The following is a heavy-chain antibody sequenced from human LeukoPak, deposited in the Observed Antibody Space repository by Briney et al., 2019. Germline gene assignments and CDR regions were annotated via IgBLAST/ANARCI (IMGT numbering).Heavy chain of an antibody. Sequence: GGSLRLFCAASGFSVSNTYMSWVRQAPGKGLEWVSVIYSGDSGVSTYYADSVKGRFTISRHNSKNTLYLQMSSLRAEDTAVYFCARSAARLRYYYAMDVWGQGTTVTVCS. CDR1: GFSVSNTY. D-gene: IGHD6-6*01. V-gene: IGHV3-53*04. J-gene: IGHJ6*02. CDR2: IYSGDSGVST. CDR3: ARSAARLRYYYAMDV.